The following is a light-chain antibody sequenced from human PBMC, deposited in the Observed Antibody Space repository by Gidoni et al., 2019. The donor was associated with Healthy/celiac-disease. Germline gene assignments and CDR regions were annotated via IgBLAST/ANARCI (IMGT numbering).Light chain of an antibody. Sequence: EIVMTQSPATLSVSPGERATLSCRASQSVSSNLAWYQQKPGQSPRLLIYGASTRATGIPARFSGSGSGTEGTRTISSRQSEDFAVYYCQQYNNWPPLTFGGGTKVEIK. V-gene: IGKV3-15*01. CDR1: QSVSSN. CDR3: QQYNNWPPLT. J-gene: IGKJ4*01. CDR2: GAS.